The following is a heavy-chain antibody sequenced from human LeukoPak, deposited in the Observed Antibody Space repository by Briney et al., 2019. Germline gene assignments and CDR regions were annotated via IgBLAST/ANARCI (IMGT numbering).Heavy chain of an antibody. D-gene: IGHD2-21*02. V-gene: IGHV3-74*01. CDR2: IFTDGTTT. Sequence: GGSLRLSCVASEFNFFGYGMQWVRQAPGKGLVWVSRIFTDGTTTSYADSVKGRFTISRDNAKNTLYLQMNSLRAEDTAVYYCARELPREVTLDYWGQGTLVTVSP. J-gene: IGHJ4*01. CDR3: ARELPREVTLDY. CDR1: EFNFFGYG.